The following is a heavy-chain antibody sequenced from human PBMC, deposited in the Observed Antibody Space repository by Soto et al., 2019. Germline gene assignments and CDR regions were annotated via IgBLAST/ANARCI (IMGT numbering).Heavy chain of an antibody. D-gene: IGHD3-16*02. V-gene: IGHV4-59*01. J-gene: IGHJ4*02. CDR3: AKALGELSPESYDY. CDR1: GGSISSYY. CDR2: IYYSGSI. Sequence: TSETLSLTCTVSGGSISSYYWSWIRQPPGKGLEWIGYIYYSGSINYNSSLKSRVTISVDTSKNQFSLKLSSVTAADTAMYYCAKALGELSPESYDYWGQGTLVTVSS.